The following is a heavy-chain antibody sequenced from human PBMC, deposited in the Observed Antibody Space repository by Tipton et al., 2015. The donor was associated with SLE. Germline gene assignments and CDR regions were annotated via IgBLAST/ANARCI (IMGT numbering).Heavy chain of an antibody. CDR3: ARQLGWGDPLAFDY. J-gene: IGHJ4*02. Sequence: TLSLTCTVSGASISTSGYCWSWIRQPPGKELEWIGYISYSGSTSYNPSLESRVTISLDTSKNHFSLKLSSVTAADTAIYYCARQLGWGDPLAFDYWGQGTLVTVSS. V-gene: IGHV4-61*03. CDR1: GASISTSGYC. D-gene: IGHD2-21*02. CDR2: ISYSGST.